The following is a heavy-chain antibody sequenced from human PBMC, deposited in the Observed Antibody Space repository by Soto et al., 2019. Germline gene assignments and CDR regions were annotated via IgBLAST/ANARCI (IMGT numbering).Heavy chain of an antibody. Sequence: QVQLQESGPGLVKPSQTLSLTCTDSGGSISSGGYYWSWIRQHPGKGLEWIGYIYYSESTYYNPSLKSRVTISVDTSKNQFSLKLSSVTAADTAVYYCARSGYSYGPNPLLYWGQGTLVTVSS. V-gene: IGHV4-31*03. CDR3: ARSGYSYGPNPLLY. CDR1: GGSISSGGYY. CDR2: IYYSEST. J-gene: IGHJ4*02. D-gene: IGHD5-18*01.